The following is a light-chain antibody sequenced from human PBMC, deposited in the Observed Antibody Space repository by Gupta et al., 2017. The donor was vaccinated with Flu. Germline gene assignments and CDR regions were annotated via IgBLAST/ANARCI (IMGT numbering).Light chain of an antibody. V-gene: IGKV1-33*01. J-gene: IGKJ3*01. CDR1: QDISDH. CDR2: EAS. Sequence: DIQMTQSPSSLSASVGDRVTITCQASQDISDHLNWYQQREGQAPNLRVYEASNLETGVPSRFSGGGSGTHLTLSMSSLQTEDYAIYYCQTYKHSPQGVTLGPGTKV. CDR3: QTYKHSPQGVT.